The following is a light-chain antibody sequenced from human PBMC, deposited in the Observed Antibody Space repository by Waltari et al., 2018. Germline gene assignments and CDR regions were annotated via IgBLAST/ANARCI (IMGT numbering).Light chain of an antibody. V-gene: IGKV1-12*01. J-gene: IGKJ1*01. CDR1: QGISSW. CDR2: AAS. Sequence: DIQMTQSPSSVSASVGDRVTITCRASQGISSWLAWYQQKPGTAPKLLIYAASTLQSGVPARVIGGGSGTDFTRTISGLRPEDFATYCCQQGNSFPPTFGQGPEVEI. CDR3: QQGNSFPPT.